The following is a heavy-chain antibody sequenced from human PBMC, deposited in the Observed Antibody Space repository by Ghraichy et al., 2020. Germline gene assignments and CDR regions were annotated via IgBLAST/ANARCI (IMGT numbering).Heavy chain of an antibody. J-gene: IGHJ4*02. V-gene: IGHV3-48*02. CDR2: INSAGHTM. D-gene: IGHD6-19*01. CDR3: ARGGSGWFGFDY. CDR1: GFTFSTYS. Sequence: GESLRLSCGGSGFTFSTYSINWVRQAPGKGLEWISYINSAGHTMYYADSVKGRFTISRDNANNLLYLQMNSLGDEDTAMYFCARGGSGWFGFDYWGQGTQVTVSS.